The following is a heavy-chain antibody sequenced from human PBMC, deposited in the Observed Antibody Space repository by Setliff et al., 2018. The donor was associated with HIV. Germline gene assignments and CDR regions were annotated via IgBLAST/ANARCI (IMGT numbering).Heavy chain of an antibody. V-gene: IGHV4-61*09. D-gene: IGHD2-21*01. CDR3: ARGRLMGSSVLFFDF. CDR1: GDSFTTTSHS. J-gene: IGHJ4*02. Sequence: SETLSLTCDVSGDSFTTTSHSWAWLRQPAGRGLEWIGHVYSRGNTDYNPSLASRVSILMSTSEIQFSLTLNSVTAADTAKYYCARGRLMGSSVLFFDFWGQGTPVTV. CDR2: VYSRGNT.